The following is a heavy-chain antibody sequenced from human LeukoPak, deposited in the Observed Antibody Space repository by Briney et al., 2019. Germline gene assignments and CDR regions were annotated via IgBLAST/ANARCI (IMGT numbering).Heavy chain of an antibody. CDR2: ISGSGDRT. V-gene: IGHV3-23*01. J-gene: IGHJ4*02. CDR1: GFTFSSYA. D-gene: IGHD6-19*01. CDR3: AKNPYAVAASYFDY. Sequence: GGSLRLSCAASGFTFSSYAMNWVRQPPGKGLEWVSTISGSGDRTYYADSVKGRFTISRDNSNNTLFLQMNSLRAEDTAVYYCAKNPYAVAASYFDYWGQGTLVTVSS.